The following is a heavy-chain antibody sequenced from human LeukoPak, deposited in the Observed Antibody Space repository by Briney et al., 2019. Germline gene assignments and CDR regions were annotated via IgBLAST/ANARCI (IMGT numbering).Heavy chain of an antibody. D-gene: IGHD3-3*01. CDR2: IYYSGST. CDR3: ARHSLGTYYDFWRATMPYAFDI. J-gene: IGHJ3*02. V-gene: IGHV4-39*01. CDR1: GGSISSSSYY. Sequence: SETLSLTCTVSGGSISSSSYYWGWIRQPPGKGLEWIGSIYYSGSTYYNPSLKSRVTISVDTSKNQFSLKLSSVTAADTAVYYCARHSLGTYYDFWRATMPYAFDIWGQGTMVTVSS.